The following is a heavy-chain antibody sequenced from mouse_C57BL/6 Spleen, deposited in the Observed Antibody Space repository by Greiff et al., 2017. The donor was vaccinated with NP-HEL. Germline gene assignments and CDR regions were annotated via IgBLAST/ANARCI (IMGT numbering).Heavy chain of an antibody. CDR2: ISYDGSN. CDR1: GYSITSGYY. V-gene: IGHV3-6*01. Sequence: EVKLMESGPGLVKPSQSLSLTCSVTGYSITSGYYWNWIRQFPGNKLEWMGYISYDGSNNYNPSLKNRISITRDTSKNQFFLKLNSVTTEDTATYYCAREGDDYDGGWFAYWGQGTLVTVSA. J-gene: IGHJ3*01. D-gene: IGHD2-4*01. CDR3: AREGDDYDGGWFAY.